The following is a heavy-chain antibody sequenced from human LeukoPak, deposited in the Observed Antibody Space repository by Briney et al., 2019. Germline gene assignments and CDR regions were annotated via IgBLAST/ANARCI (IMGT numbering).Heavy chain of an antibody. D-gene: IGHD2-15*01. Sequence: SETLSLTCTVSGGSISSGSYYWSWIRQPAGKGLEWIGRIYTSGSTNYNPSLKSRVTMSGDTSKNQFSLKLSSVTAADTAVYYCVRGGSKAAATFDFWGQGALVTVSS. V-gene: IGHV4-61*02. CDR3: VRGGSKAAATFDF. CDR1: GGSISSGSYY. J-gene: IGHJ4*02. CDR2: IYTSGST.